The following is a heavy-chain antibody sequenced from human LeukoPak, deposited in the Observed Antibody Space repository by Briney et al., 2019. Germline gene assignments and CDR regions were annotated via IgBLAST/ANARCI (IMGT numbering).Heavy chain of an antibody. J-gene: IGHJ6*04. CDR1: GFTFSSYE. Sequence: PGGSLRLSCAASGFTFSSYEMNWVRQAPGKGGEGVAYISSSGSSIYYADSVKGGFTISRDNAKNSLYLQMNSPRADDTAVYSCAALGLPMIGGVWGKGTTVTISS. CDR2: ISSSGSSI. V-gene: IGHV3-48*03. CDR3: AALGLPMIGGV. D-gene: IGHD3-10*02.